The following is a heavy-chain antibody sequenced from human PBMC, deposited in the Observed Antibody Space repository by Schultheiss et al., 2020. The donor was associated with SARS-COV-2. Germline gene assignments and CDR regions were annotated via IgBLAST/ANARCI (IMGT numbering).Heavy chain of an antibody. CDR3: ARGDGYNPFDY. CDR2: ISSSSSYI. D-gene: IGHD5-24*01. J-gene: IGHJ4*02. CDR1: GFTFSDYY. Sequence: GESLKISCAASGFTFSDYYMSWIRQAPGKGLEWVSYISSSSSYIYYADSVKGRFTISRDNAKNSLYLQMNSLRAEDTAVYYCARGDGYNPFDYWGQGTLVTVSS. V-gene: IGHV3-11*06.